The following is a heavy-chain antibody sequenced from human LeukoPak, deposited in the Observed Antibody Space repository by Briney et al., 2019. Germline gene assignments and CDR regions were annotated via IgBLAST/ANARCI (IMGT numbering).Heavy chain of an antibody. CDR1: GFTFSYHW. D-gene: IGHD6-13*01. CDR3: ARGGLAAAGNWFDP. Sequence: GGSLRLSCAASGFTFSYHWMTWVRQAPGKGLEWVANIKNDGTVKNYVDSVKGRFTISRDNSKNTLYLQMNSLRAEDTAVYYCARGGLAAAGNWFDPWGQGTLVTVSS. CDR2: IKNDGTVK. V-gene: IGHV3-7*01. J-gene: IGHJ5*02.